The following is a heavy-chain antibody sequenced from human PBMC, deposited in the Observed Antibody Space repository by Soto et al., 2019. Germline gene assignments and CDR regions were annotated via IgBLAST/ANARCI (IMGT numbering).Heavy chain of an antibody. Sequence: EVQLVESGGGLVQPGRPLRLSCTVTGFIFDDFAMHWVRQATGKGLAWVSGISWNSAGVVYADSVKGRFTISRDNAEDSLYLHMNSLIPADTALYVCVKDSGGWPRTFFDHWGQGDLVNVSS. CDR1: GFIFDDFA. V-gene: IGHV3-9*01. D-gene: IGHD2-15*01. CDR2: ISWNSAGV. CDR3: VKDSGGWPRTFFDH. J-gene: IGHJ5*02.